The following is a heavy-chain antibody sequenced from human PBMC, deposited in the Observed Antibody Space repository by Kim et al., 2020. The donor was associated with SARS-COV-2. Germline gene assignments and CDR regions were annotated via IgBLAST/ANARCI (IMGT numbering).Heavy chain of an antibody. CDR1: GGSISSYY. CDR2: IYTSGST. J-gene: IGHJ4*02. D-gene: IGHD3-22*01. CDR3: AREYYYDSSGYILDY. V-gene: IGHV4-4*07. Sequence: SETLSLTCTVSGGSISSYYWSWIRQPAGKGLEWIGRIYTSGSTNYNPSLKSRVTMSVDTSKNQFSLKLSSVTAADTAVYYCAREYYYDSSGYILDYWGQGTLVTVSS.